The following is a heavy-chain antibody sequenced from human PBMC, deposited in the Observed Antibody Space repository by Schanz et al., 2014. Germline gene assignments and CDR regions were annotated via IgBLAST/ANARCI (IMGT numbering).Heavy chain of an antibody. V-gene: IGHV3-30*03. CDR3: ARPLGPNYYYYGLDV. CDR2: ISYDGSNK. CDR1: GFTVSSNY. J-gene: IGHJ6*02. Sequence: VQLVESGGGLVQPGGSLRLSCAASGFTVSSNYMSWVRQAPGKGLEWVAVISYDGSNKYYADSVKGRFTISRDNSKNTRYLQMNSLRAEDTAVYYCARPLGPNYYYYGLDVWGQGTTVTVSS.